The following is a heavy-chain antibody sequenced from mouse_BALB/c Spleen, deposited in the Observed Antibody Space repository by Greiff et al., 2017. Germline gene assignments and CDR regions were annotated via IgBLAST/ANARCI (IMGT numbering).Heavy chain of an antibody. Sequence: VQLKESGPGLVKPSQSLSLTCSVTGYSITSGYYWNWIRQFPGNKLEWMGYISYDGSNNYNPSLKNRISITRDTSKNQFFLKLNSVTTEDTATYYGARVDTTVVFDYWGQGTTLTVSS. J-gene: IGHJ2*01. V-gene: IGHV3-6*02. CDR2: ISYDGSN. CDR1: GYSITSGYY. CDR3: ARVDTTVVFDY. D-gene: IGHD1-1*01.